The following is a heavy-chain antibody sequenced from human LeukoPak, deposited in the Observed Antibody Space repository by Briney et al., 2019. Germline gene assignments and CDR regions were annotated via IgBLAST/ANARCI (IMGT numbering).Heavy chain of an antibody. CDR1: GYTFTGYY. V-gene: IGHV1-2*02. D-gene: IGHD3-3*01. CDR3: ARDKGDTIFGVVITNYFDY. J-gene: IGHJ4*02. CDR2: INPNSGGT. Sequence: GASVKVSCKASGYTFTGYYMHWVRQAPGQGLEWMGWINPNSGGTNYAQKFQGRVTMTRDTSISTAYMGLSRLRSDDTAVYYCARDKGDTIFGVVITNYFDYWGQGTLVTVSS.